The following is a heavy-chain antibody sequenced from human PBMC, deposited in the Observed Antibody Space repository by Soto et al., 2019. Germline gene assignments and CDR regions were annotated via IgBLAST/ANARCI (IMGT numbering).Heavy chain of an antibody. CDR2: IYHSGST. CDR1: GGSIGRYY. J-gene: IGHJ2*01. D-gene: IGHD2-2*01. V-gene: IGHV4-59*01. CDR3: ARDICNAMPDDGYFDL. Sequence: QVQLQESGPGLVKPSETLSLTCTVSGGSIGRYYWTWIRQSPGEGLEWIGYIYHSGSTNDNPSVKTQVTLSVDTSKNQFSLNLTSVTAADTAVYHCARDICNAMPDDGYFDLWGRGTLGTVSS.